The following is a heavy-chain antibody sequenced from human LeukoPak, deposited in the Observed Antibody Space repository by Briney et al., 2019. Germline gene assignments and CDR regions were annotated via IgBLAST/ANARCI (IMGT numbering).Heavy chain of an antibody. CDR3: ARRLGATAMVDY. V-gene: IGHV4-34*01. Sequence: PSETLSLTCAVYGGSFSGYYWSCIRQPPGKGLEWIGEINHSGSANYNPSLKSRVTISVDTSKNQFSLKLSSVTAADTAVYYCARRLGATAMVDYWGQGTLVTVSS. D-gene: IGHD5-18*01. J-gene: IGHJ4*02. CDR2: INHSGSA. CDR1: GGSFSGYY.